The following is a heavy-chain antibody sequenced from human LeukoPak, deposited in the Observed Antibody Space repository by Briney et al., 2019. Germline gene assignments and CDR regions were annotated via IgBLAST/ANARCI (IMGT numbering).Heavy chain of an antibody. CDR3: ARDDFVSGHDILTAYFYYYYMDV. CDR2: IKQDGNEK. V-gene: IGHV3-7*01. J-gene: IGHJ6*03. CDR1: GFTFSSYW. D-gene: IGHD3-9*01. Sequence: GGSLRLSCAASGFTFSSYWMSWVRQAPGKGLEWVANIKQDGNEKYYVDSVKGRFTISRDNAKNSLYLQMNSLRAEDKAVYYCARDDFVSGHDILTAYFYYYYMDVWGKGTTVTVSS.